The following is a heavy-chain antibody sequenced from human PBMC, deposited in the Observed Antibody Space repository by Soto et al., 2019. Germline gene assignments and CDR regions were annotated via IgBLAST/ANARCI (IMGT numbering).Heavy chain of an antibody. Sequence: SVKVSCTASGGTLSSYAISWVRQSPGQGLEWMGGIIPIFGTANYARKFQGRVTITADEYTSTACMELSSLRSEDTAVYYCASGQPRITIFGGAPGGYCYYGMDVCGQGTTVTVSS. J-gene: IGHJ6*02. D-gene: IGHD3-3*01. CDR2: IIPIFGTA. V-gene: IGHV1-69*13. CDR1: GGTLSSYA. CDR3: ASGQPRITIFGGAPGGYCYYGMDV.